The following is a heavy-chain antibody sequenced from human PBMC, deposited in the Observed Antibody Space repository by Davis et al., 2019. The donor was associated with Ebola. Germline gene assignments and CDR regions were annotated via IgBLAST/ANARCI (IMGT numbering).Heavy chain of an antibody. CDR1: GYTFTSYD. V-gene: IGHV1-8*01. Sequence: ASVKISCKASGYTFTSYDINWVRQATGQGLEWMGWMNPNSGNTGYAQKFQGRVTMTRNTSISTAYMELSSLRSEDTAVYYCARGLSGWGGNWFDPWGQGTLVTVSS. J-gene: IGHJ5*02. CDR2: MNPNSGNT. D-gene: IGHD6-19*01. CDR3: ARGLSGWGGNWFDP.